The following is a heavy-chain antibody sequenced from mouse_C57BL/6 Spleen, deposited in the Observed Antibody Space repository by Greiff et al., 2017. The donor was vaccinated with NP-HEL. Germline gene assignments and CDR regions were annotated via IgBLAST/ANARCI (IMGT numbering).Heavy chain of an antibody. CDR2: ISSGSSTI. D-gene: IGHD2-4*01. CDR1: GFTFSDYG. J-gene: IGHJ4*01. CDR3: ALGLRAMDY. V-gene: IGHV5-17*01. Sequence: EVHLVESGGGLVKPGGSLKLSCAASGFTFSDYGMHWVRQAPETGLEWVAYISSGSSTIYYADKVKGRLTISRDNAKNTLFLQMTSLKSEDTAMYYCALGLRAMDYWGQGTSVTVSS.